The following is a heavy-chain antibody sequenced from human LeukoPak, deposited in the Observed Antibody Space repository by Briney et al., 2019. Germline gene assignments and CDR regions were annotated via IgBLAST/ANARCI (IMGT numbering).Heavy chain of an antibody. CDR1: GDSVSSNSAA. V-gene: IGHV6-1*01. J-gene: IGHJ6*02. CDR2: TYYRSQWYN. Sequence: SQTLSLTCAISGDSVSSNSAAWNWIRQSPSRGLEWLGRTYYRSQWYNDYAVSVKSRITINPDTSKNQFSLQLNSVTPEDTAVYYCARDRAYSSGWYPGDYYYYGMDVWGQGTTVTLSS. CDR3: ARDRAYSSGWYPGDYYYYGMDV. D-gene: IGHD6-19*01.